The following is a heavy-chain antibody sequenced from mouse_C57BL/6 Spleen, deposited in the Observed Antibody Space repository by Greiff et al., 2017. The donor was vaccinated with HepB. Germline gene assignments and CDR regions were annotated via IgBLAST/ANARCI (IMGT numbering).Heavy chain of an antibody. V-gene: IGHV1-15*01. CDR2: IDPETGGT. Sequence: VQLQQSGAELVRPGASVTLSCKASGYTFTDYEMHWVKQTPVHGLEWIGAIDPETGGTAYNQKFKGKAILTADKSSSTAYMELRSLTSEDSAVYYCTMGDDGYYVYFDYWGQGTTLTVSS. CDR1: GYTFTDYE. J-gene: IGHJ2*01. CDR3: TMGDDGYYVYFDY. D-gene: IGHD2-3*01.